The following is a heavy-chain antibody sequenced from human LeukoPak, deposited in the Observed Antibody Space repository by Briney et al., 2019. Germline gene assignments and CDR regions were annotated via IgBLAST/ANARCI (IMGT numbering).Heavy chain of an antibody. CDR2: IYYSGST. J-gene: IGHJ4*02. D-gene: IGHD6-19*01. CDR3: AREGYSSGWYGRLGY. V-gene: IGHV4-59*01. Sequence: SETLSLTCTVSGGSISSYYWSWIRQPPGKGLEWIGYIYYSGSTNYNPSLKSRVTISVDTSKNQFSLKLSSVTAADTAVYYCAREGYSSGWYGRLGYWGQGTLVTVSS. CDR1: GGSISSYY.